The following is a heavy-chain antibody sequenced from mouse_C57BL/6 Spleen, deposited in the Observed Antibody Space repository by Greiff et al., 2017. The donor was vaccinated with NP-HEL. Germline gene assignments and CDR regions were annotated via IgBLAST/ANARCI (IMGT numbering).Heavy chain of an antibody. D-gene: IGHD2-3*01. V-gene: IGHV1-15*01. CDR2: IDPETGGT. CDR3: TRGGWLLEGFAY. Sequence: QVQLQQSGAELVRPGASVTLSCKASGYTFTDYEMHWVKQTPVHGLEWIGAIDPETGGTAYNQKFKGKAILTADKSSSTAYMELRSLTSEDSAVYYCTRGGWLLEGFAYWGQGTLVTVSA. CDR1: GYTFTDYE. J-gene: IGHJ3*01.